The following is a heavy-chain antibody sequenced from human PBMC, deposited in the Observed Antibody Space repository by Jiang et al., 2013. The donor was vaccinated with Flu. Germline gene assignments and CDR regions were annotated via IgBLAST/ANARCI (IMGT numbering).Heavy chain of an antibody. CDR3: ARRRRYMVRGGGPGEADY. D-gene: IGHD3-10*01. J-gene: IGHJ4*02. Sequence: LLKPSETLSLTCAVYGGSFSGYYWSWIRQPPGKGLEWIGEINHSGSTNYNPSLKSRVTISVDTSKNQFSLKLSSVTAADTAVYYCARRRRYMVRGGGPGEADYWGQGTLVTVSS. CDR2: INHSGST. V-gene: IGHV4-34*01. CDR1: GGSFSGYY.